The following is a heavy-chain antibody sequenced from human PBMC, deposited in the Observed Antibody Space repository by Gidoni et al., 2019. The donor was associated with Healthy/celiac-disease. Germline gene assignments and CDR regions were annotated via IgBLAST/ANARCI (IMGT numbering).Heavy chain of an antibody. CDR2: INHSGST. V-gene: IGHV4-34*01. CDR3: AERGGHY. Sequence: QVQLQQWGAGLLKPAETLSLTCAVYGGSFSGYYWSWIRQPPGKGLEWIGEINHSGSTNYNPALKSRVTISVDTSKNQFSLKLSSVTAADTSVYYCAERGGHYWGQGTLVTVSS. CDR1: GGSFSGYY. D-gene: IGHD2-15*01. J-gene: IGHJ4*02.